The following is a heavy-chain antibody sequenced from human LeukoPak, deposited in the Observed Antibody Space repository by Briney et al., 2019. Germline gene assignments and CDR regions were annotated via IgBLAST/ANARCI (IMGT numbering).Heavy chain of an antibody. CDR2: IYHSGST. J-gene: IGHJ6*02. Sequence: SETLSLTCAVSGGSISSGGYSCSWIRQPPGKGLEWIGYIYHSGSTYYNPSLKSRVTISVDRSKNQFSLSMRSVTAADTAVYYCARVSAAGMEFHYGMDVWGQGTTVFVSS. CDR3: ARVSAAGMEFHYGMDV. D-gene: IGHD6-13*01. V-gene: IGHV4-30-2*01. CDR1: GGSISSGGYS.